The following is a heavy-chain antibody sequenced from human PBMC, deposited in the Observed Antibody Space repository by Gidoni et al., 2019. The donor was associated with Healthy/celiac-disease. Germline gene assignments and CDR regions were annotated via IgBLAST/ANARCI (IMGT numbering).Heavy chain of an antibody. CDR2: IWYDGSNK. J-gene: IGHJ4*02. V-gene: IGHV3-33*08. Sequence: QVQLVESGGGVVQPGRSLRLSCAASGFTFSSYGMHWVRQAPGKGLEWVAVIWYDGSNKYYADSVKGRFTISRDNSKNTLYLQMNSLRAEDTAVYYCARDSDYGGNVLVYWGQGTLVTVSS. D-gene: IGHD4-17*01. CDR1: GFTFSSYG. CDR3: ARDSDYGGNVLVY.